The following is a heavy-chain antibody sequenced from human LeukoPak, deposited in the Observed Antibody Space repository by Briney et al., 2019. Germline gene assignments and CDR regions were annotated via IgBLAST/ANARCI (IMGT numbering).Heavy chain of an antibody. CDR3: AKGGSSFYYSFEF. J-gene: IGHJ4*02. CDR1: GFSFSTYA. Sequence: GGSLRLSCAASGFSFSTYAMSWVRQAPGKGLEWVSGISDSGANTYHADSVRGRFTISRDNSKNTLYLQMNNLRAEDTAVYYCAKGGSSFYYSFEFWGQGTLVTVSS. CDR2: ISDSGANT. D-gene: IGHD3-16*01. V-gene: IGHV3-23*01.